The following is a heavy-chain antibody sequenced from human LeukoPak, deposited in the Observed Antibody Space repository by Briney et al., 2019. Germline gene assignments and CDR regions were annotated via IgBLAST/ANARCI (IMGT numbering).Heavy chain of an antibody. J-gene: IGHJ4*02. CDR3: ARSYYGSGSYFIFDY. D-gene: IGHD3-10*01. CDR2: IYISGST. Sequence: SETLSLTCTVSGGSISSYYWSWIRQPAGKGLEWIGRIYISGSTNYNPSLKSRVTMSVGTSKNQFSLKLSSVTAADTAVYYCARSYYGSGSYFIFDYWGQGTLVTVSS. V-gene: IGHV4-4*07. CDR1: GGSISSYY.